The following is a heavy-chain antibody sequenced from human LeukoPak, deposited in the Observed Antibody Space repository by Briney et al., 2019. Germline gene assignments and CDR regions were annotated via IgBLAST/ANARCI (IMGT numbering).Heavy chain of an antibody. CDR2: IRSDSSNQ. CDR3: AKVPLSSSGWDREYYFDY. Sequence: GGSLRLSCAASAFRFSSYGMHWVRQAPGKGPEWVAFIRSDSSNQYYANSVKGRFTVSRDNSKNTLYLQMNSLRAEDTAVYYCAKVPLSSSGWDREYYFDYWGQGTLVTVSS. J-gene: IGHJ4*02. D-gene: IGHD6-19*01. CDR1: AFRFSSYG. V-gene: IGHV3-30*02.